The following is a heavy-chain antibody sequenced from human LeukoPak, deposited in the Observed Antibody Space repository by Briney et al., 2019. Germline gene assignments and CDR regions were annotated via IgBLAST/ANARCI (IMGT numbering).Heavy chain of an antibody. J-gene: IGHJ4*02. D-gene: IGHD2-2*01. CDR3: ARHTTEGYCSSTSCYFDY. Sequence: SEPLSLTCTVSGGSLRSSSYYWGWIPQPPGKGLEWLEWLYYSGSTYYNPSLKSRVTISVDTSKNQFSLKLSSVTAADTAVYYCARHTTEGYCSSTSCYFDYWGQGTLVTVSS. V-gene: IGHV4-39*07. CDR1: GGSLRSSSYY. CDR2: LYYSGST.